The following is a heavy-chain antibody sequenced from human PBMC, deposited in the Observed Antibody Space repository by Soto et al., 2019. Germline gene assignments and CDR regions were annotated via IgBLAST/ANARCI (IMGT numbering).Heavy chain of an antibody. CDR2: IKSKTDGGTT. CDR1: GLTFSNAW. V-gene: IGHV3-15*01. CDR3: TTGDPVMVHYYYYGMDV. J-gene: IGHJ6*02. Sequence: EVQLVESGGGLVKPGGSLRLSCAASGLTFSNAWMNWVRQAPGKGLEWVGRIKSKTDGGTTDYAAPVKGRFSMSRDDSKNTLYLQMNNLKTEDTAVYHCTTGDPVMVHYYYYGMDVWGQGTTVTVSS. D-gene: IGHD5-18*01.